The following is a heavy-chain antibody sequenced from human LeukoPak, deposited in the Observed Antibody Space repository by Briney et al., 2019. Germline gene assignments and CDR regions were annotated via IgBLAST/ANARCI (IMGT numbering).Heavy chain of an antibody. J-gene: IGHJ3*02. CDR1: GGSISSSSYY. D-gene: IGHD3-10*01. CDR3: AIMGGYYYGSGIHAFDI. V-gene: IGHV4-39*07. CDR2: IYYSGST. Sequence: PSQTLSLTCTVSGGSISSSSYYWGWIRQPPGKGLEWVGSIYYSGSTYYNPSLKSRVTISVDTSKNQFSLKLSSVTAADTAVYYCAIMGGYYYGSGIHAFDIWGQGTMVTVSS.